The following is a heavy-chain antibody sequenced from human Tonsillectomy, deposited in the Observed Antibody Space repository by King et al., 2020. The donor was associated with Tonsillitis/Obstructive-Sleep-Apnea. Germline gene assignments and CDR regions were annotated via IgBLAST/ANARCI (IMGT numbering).Heavy chain of an antibody. CDR1: GGSFSDYY. D-gene: IGHD4-17*01. Sequence: VQLQQWGAGLLKPSETLSLTCAVYGGSFSDYYWSWIRQPPGKGLEWIGEINDSGGTSYNPSLKSRVTISLDTPQNQISLNLTSVTVADTAVYYCARVRGDXGXXXYFDLXXRGTLXTVSX. V-gene: IGHV4-34*01. J-gene: IGHJ2*01. CDR3: ARVRGDXGXXXYFDL. CDR2: INDSGGT.